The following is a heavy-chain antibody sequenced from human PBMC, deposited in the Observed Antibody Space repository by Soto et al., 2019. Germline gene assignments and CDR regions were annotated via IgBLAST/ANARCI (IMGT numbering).Heavy chain of an antibody. V-gene: IGHV4-30-2*01. D-gene: IGHD3-10*01. J-gene: IGHJ4*02. Sequence: SETLSLTCAVSGGSISSGGYSWSWIRQPPGKGLEWIGYIYHSGSINYSPSLKSRVTISVDTSKNQFSLKLRSVTAADTAIYYCARGNSFGSGIGYSYHWGQGAQVTVSS. CDR2: IYHSGSI. CDR3: ARGNSFGSGIGYSYH. CDR1: GGSISSGGYS.